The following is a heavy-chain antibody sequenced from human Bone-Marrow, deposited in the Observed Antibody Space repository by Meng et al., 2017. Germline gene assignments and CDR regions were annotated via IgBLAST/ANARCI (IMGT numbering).Heavy chain of an antibody. V-gene: IGHV4-34*01. CDR2: INHRGST. J-gene: IGHJ4*02. CDR3: ARDQGGAGAY. D-gene: IGHD2-15*01. Sequence: QVQLQQWGAGQLKPSETLSGTCAVYGGSFSGHSWNWVRHSPGKGVEWIGDINHRGSTNYNPSLKSRVTISVGTSKNQFSLKLSYVTAADTAVYFCARDQGGAGAYWGQGTLVTVSS. CDR1: GGSFSGHS.